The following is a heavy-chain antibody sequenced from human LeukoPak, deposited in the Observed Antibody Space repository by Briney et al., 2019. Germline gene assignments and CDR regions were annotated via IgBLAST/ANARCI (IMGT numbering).Heavy chain of an antibody. Sequence: PSETLSLTCAVYGGSFSGYYWSWIRQPPGKGLEWIGEINHSGSTNYNPSLKSRVTISVDTSKNQFSLKLSPVTAADTAVYYCARWELLPAFDIWGQGTMVTVSS. V-gene: IGHV4-34*01. CDR2: INHSGST. D-gene: IGHD1-26*01. CDR3: ARWELLPAFDI. CDR1: GGSFSGYY. J-gene: IGHJ3*02.